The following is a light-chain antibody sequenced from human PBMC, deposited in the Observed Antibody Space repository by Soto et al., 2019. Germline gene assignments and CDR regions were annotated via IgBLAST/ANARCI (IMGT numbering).Light chain of an antibody. Sequence: QSVLTQPASVSGSPGQSITISCTGTSSDVGGYNYVSWYQQHPGKAPKLMIYEVSNRPSGVSNRFSGSTSGNTGSLTTSGLQAEDKADDYSSPYTSSRIEDVCGTGTKLNVL. J-gene: IGLJ1*01. V-gene: IGLV2-14*01. CDR2: EVS. CDR3: SPYTSSRIEDV. CDR1: SSDVGGYNY.